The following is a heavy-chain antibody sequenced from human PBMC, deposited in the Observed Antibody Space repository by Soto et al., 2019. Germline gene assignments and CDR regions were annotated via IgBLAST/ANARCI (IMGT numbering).Heavy chain of an antibody. CDR1: RGSISNGDYY. CDR3: VRRISVKPLYYFEH. Sequence: SETLSLSCTISRGSISNGDYYRSWVRQPRGQDLEYIGYIYYTGSSYPNPSLESRVTISVDTSKNQCSLKLTCETAADPAVYYCVRRISVKPLYYFEHWGLGALVTVSS. D-gene: IGHD2-15*01. V-gene: IGHV4-30-4*01. J-gene: IGHJ4*02. CDR2: IYYTGSS.